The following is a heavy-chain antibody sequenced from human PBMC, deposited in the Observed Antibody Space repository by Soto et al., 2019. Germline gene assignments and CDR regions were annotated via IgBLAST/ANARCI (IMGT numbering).Heavy chain of an antibody. CDR3: ASGYSSSWYNWFDP. D-gene: IGHD6-13*01. Sequence: SETLSLTCSVSGDSVSSGAYYWSWIRQPPVKGLEWIGYVYYSGSTSYNPSLETGVTISFDTSKNQFSLKLSSVTAADTAVYYCASGYSSSWYNWFDPWGQGTLVTVSS. CDR1: GDSVSSGAYY. V-gene: IGHV4-61*08. CDR2: VYYSGST. J-gene: IGHJ5*02.